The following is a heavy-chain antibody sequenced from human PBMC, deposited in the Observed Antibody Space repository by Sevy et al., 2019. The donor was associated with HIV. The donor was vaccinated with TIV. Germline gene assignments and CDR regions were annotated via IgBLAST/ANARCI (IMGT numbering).Heavy chain of an antibody. Sequence: SLRLSCAASGFTFDDYAMHWVRQGPGEDLEWVSGIRWNSGRIGYADSVKGRFTISRDNAKNSLYLQMNSLRAEDTALYYCTGKGANDAFDIWGQGTMVTVSS. V-gene: IGHV3-9*01. J-gene: IGHJ3*02. CDR2: IRWNSGRI. D-gene: IGHD3-16*01. CDR3: TGKGANDAFDI. CDR1: GFTFDDYA.